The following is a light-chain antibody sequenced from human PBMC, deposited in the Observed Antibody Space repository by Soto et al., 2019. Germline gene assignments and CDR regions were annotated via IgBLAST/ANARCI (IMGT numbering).Light chain of an antibody. J-gene: IGLJ3*02. V-gene: IGLV2-8*01. CDR1: SSDVGAYNY. CDR2: EVT. Sequence: QSALTQPPSASGSPGQSVTISCTGTSSDVGAYNYVCWYQQHPGKAPKLIISEVTKRPSGVPDRFSGSKSGNTASLTVTGRQAEDEADYYCSSYAGSNNPWVFGGGTKVTVL. CDR3: SSYAGSNNPWV.